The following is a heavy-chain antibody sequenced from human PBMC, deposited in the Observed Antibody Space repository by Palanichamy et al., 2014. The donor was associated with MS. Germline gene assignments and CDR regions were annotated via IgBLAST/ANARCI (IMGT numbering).Heavy chain of an antibody. Sequence: DVQLVESGGGLVQPGGSLRLSCAASGFSFSSYSMNWVRQAPGKGLEWLTYITGSGSLIYYGDSVKGRVTVSRDNAKNALSLQMDSLRAEDTAVYYCARLSRDGYKTFDFWGQGTLVTVSS. CDR2: ITGSGSLI. J-gene: IGHJ4*02. V-gene: IGHV3-48*04. CDR3: ARLSRDGYKTFDF. D-gene: IGHD5-24*01. CDR1: GFSFSSYS.